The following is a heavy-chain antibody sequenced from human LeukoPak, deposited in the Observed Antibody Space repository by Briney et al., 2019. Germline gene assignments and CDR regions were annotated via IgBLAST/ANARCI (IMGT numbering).Heavy chain of an antibody. CDR1: GYTFTSYG. CDR2: ISAYNGNT. J-gene: IGHJ6*03. Sequence: ASVKVSCKASGYTFTSYGISWVRQAPGQGLEWRGWISAYNGNTNYAQKLQGRVTMTTDTSTSTAYMELRSLRSDDTAVYYCARSSGVYQLHYYMDVWGKGTTVTVSS. CDR3: ARSSGVYQLHYYMDV. D-gene: IGHD2-2*01. V-gene: IGHV1-18*01.